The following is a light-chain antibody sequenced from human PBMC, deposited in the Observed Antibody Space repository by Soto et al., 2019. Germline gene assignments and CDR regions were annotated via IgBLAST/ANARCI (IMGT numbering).Light chain of an antibody. J-gene: IGKJ1*01. CDR1: QDIGGR. V-gene: IGKV1-12*01. Sequence: DIHMTQSPSSVSASVGDRITITCRASQDIGGRLAWFQQKPGKAPQYLIQAASILQSGVPSRFSGSGSVTVFMLTINNLQPDDFAAYFCLQVYSCHRTFGLGNKVEI. CDR2: AAS. CDR3: LQVYSCHRT.